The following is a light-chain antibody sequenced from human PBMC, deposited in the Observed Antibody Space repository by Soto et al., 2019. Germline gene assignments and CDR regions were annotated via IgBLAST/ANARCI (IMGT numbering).Light chain of an antibody. Sequence: QSALTQPASVSGSPGQSITISCTGTSSDVGNYNYVSWYQQHPGKAPKLMIYEVSNRPSGVSHRFSGSKSANTASLTISGLQAEDEADYYCSSYTSSSTVVFGGGTKLTVL. J-gene: IGLJ2*01. V-gene: IGLV2-14*01. CDR2: EVS. CDR1: SSDVGNYNY. CDR3: SSYTSSSTVV.